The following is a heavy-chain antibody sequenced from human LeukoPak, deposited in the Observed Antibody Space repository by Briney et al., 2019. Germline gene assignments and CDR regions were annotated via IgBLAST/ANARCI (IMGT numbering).Heavy chain of an antibody. Sequence: PSETLSLTCTVSGVSITSFYWSWIRQPPGKGLEWIGYIYCSGSTNYNPSPKSRVTVSLDTTKNQVSLKLSYVSAADTAVYYCASTGYCIGGSCYSNYFDHWGQGTLVTVSS. V-gene: IGHV4-59*08. J-gene: IGHJ4*02. CDR3: ASTGYCIGGSCYSNYFDH. CDR2: IYCSGST. D-gene: IGHD2-15*01. CDR1: GVSITSFY.